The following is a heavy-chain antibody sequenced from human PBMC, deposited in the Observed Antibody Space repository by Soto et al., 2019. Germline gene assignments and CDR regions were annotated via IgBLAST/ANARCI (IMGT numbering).Heavy chain of an antibody. D-gene: IGHD4-17*01. V-gene: IGHV1-2*02. J-gene: IGHJ4*02. CDR2: INPHSGAT. Sequence: QVQLVQSGAGVKKPGASVEVSCKASGYTFTGYFLHWLRQAPGQGLEWMGWINPHSGATNYAQKFQGRVTLTRDTSINTAYLDLSRLRSDDTAVYYCARWDDYGASDQYHFDQWGQGTLVTVSS. CDR1: GYTFTGYF. CDR3: ARWDDYGASDQYHFDQ.